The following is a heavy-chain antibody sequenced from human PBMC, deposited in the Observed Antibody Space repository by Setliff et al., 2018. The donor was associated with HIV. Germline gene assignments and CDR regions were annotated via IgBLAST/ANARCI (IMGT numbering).Heavy chain of an antibody. CDR2: INRDGSAK. CDR1: GFAFNNFW. J-gene: IGHJ4*02. V-gene: IGHV3-7*01. Sequence: GGSLRLSCAASGFAFNNFWMSWVRQAPGKGLEWLANINRDGSAKAYVDSVKGRFTISRDNAKNTLYLQMNSLRAEDTAVYFCVRAPPNSEYWGRGTLVTVSS. CDR3: VRAPPNSEY.